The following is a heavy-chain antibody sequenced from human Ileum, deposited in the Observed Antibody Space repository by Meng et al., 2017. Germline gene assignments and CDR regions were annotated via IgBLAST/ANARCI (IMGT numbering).Heavy chain of an antibody. D-gene: IGHD3-10*02. CDR2: VYHSGST. CDR1: GGSIQTNNW. Sequence: QAPLRESGPGLVKPSETLSLTCAVSGGSIQTNNWLTWIRQPPGQGLEWIGEVYHSGSTHYNPSLQSRVTISIDNSKNRFSLSLNSVTAADTAIYYCARADYVRYFDLWGRGTLVTVSS. CDR3: ARADYVRYFDL. J-gene: IGHJ2*01. V-gene: IGHV4-4*02.